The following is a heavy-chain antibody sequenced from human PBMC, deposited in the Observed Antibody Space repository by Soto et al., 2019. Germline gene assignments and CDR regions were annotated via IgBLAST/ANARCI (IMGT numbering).Heavy chain of an antibody. Sequence: PGGSLRLSCAASGFRFSDFYMTWIRQAPGKGLEWVSAISGSGGSTYYADSVKGRFTISRDNSKNTLYLQMNSLRAEDTAVYYCAKDQRTGGNNWFDPWGQGTLVTVS. D-gene: IGHD1-26*01. V-gene: IGHV3-23*01. J-gene: IGHJ5*02. CDR3: AKDQRTGGNNWFDP. CDR2: ISGSGGST. CDR1: GFRFSDFY.